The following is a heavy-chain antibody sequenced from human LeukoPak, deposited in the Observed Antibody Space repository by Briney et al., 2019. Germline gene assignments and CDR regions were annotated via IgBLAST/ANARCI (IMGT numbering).Heavy chain of an antibody. V-gene: IGHV4-39*01. CDR1: GGSISSSSYY. CDR3: ARQRYSSGWYFDY. Sequence: SETLSLTCTVSGGSISSSSYYWGWIRQPPGKGLVWIGSIYYSGSTYYNPSLKSRVTISVDTSKNQFSLKLSSVTAADTAVYYCARQRYSSGWYFDYWGQGTLVTVSS. CDR2: IYYSGST. D-gene: IGHD6-19*01. J-gene: IGHJ4*02.